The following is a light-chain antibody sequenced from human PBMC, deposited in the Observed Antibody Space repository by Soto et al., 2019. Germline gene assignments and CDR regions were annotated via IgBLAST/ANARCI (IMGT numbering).Light chain of an antibody. CDR3: QQRSNWLFT. Sequence: EIVLTQSPATLSLSPGERATLSCRASLNVGDYLAWYQQKPGQAPRLLIYDASNRATGIPARFSVSGSGTDFTLTISGLEPEDFAVYYCQQRSNWLFTFGPGTKVDIK. CDR2: DAS. CDR1: LNVGDY. J-gene: IGKJ3*01. V-gene: IGKV3-11*01.